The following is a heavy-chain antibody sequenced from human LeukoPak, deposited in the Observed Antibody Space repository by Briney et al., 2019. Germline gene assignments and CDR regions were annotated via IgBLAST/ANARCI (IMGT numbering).Heavy chain of an antibody. Sequence: GGFLRLSCAATGVTFSSFAMSWVRQAPVKGLEWVAIISYDESDKHYADSVKGRFTISRDNSKNTLYLQMNSLRAEDTAVYYCARVGYSYGLDYFDYWGQGNLVTVSS. J-gene: IGHJ4*02. V-gene: IGHV3-30*03. CDR2: ISYDESDK. D-gene: IGHD5-18*01. CDR3: ARVGYSYGLDYFDY. CDR1: GVTFSSFA.